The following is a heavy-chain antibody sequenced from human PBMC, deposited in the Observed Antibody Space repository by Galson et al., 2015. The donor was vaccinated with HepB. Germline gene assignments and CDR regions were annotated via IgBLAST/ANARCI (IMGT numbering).Heavy chain of an antibody. Sequence: SLRLSCAASGFTFHAYGMSWVRQVPGKGLEWVSGLNWNGDSTGYADSVKGRFTISRDNAKNSLYLQMNSLRAEDTALYYCARGVKIVVVPAAMDVWGQGTTVTVSS. CDR1: GFTFHAYG. CDR3: ARGVKIVVVPAAMDV. J-gene: IGHJ6*02. CDR2: LNWNGDST. D-gene: IGHD2-2*01. V-gene: IGHV3-20*04.